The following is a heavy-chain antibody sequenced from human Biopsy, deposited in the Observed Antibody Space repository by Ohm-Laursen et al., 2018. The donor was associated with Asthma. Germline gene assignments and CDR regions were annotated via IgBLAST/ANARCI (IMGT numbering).Heavy chain of an antibody. V-gene: IGHV3-30*18. J-gene: IGHJ3*02. D-gene: IGHD3-3*01. Sequence: SLRLSCSASGFSFNSYGMHWVRQAPGKGLEWVAVMSFDGRQTYYADSVKGRFTISRDNSKNTLYLQMNSLRAEDTAVYYCAKERYYDFWSGYPIWGQGAMVTVSS. CDR1: GFSFNSYG. CDR3: AKERYYDFWSGYPI. CDR2: MSFDGRQT.